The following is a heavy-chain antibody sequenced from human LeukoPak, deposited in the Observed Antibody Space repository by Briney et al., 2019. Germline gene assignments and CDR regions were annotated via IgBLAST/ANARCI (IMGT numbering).Heavy chain of an antibody. CDR1: GFTFSKYG. V-gene: IGHV3-33*01. D-gene: IGHD3-22*01. J-gene: IGHJ4*02. CDR3: AREWGLIGVAGGAGY. CDR2: ICYDGHNK. Sequence: GGSLRLSCVASGFTFSKYGMHWVRQAPGKGLEWLANICYDGHNKYYADSVKGRFTISRDNSKNTLSLGMTDLRAEDTAVYYCAREWGLIGVAGGAGYWGQGALVTVSS.